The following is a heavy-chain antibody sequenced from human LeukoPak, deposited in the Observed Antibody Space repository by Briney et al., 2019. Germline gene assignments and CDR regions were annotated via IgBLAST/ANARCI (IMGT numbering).Heavy chain of an antibody. CDR2: ISAYNGNT. J-gene: IGHJ3*02. Sequence: VASVKVSCKASGYTFTSYGISWVRQAPGQGLEWMGWISAYNGNTNYAQKLQGRVTMTTDTSTSTAYMELRSLRSDDTAVYYCARDRPLAAAGQASDIWGQGTMVTVSS. CDR1: GYTFTSYG. V-gene: IGHV1-18*01. CDR3: ARDRPLAAAGQASDI. D-gene: IGHD6-13*01.